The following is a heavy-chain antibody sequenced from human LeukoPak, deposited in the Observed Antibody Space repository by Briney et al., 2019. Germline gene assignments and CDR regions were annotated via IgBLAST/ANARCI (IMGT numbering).Heavy chain of an antibody. J-gene: IGHJ4*02. D-gene: IGHD6-19*01. Sequence: PETLSLTCAVSGYSISSDYYWGWIRQPPGNGLEWIGSIYHSGSTYYNPSLKSRVTMSVDTSRSQFSLTLTSVTAADTAVYYCARHPSEEQWPYYFDYWGQGTLVTVSS. CDR2: IYHSGST. CDR1: GYSISSDYY. V-gene: IGHV4-38-2*01. CDR3: ARHPSEEQWPYYFDY.